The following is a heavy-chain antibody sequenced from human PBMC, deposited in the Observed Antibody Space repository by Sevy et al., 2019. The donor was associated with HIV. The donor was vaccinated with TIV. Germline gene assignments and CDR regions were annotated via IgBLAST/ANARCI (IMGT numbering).Heavy chain of an antibody. CDR3: AREGITWDAFDI. V-gene: IGHV3-7*01. D-gene: IGHD3-10*01. Sequence: GGSLRLSCAASGFTFSNYWMSWVRQAPGKGLECVANINQDGSEKYYLDSVKGRFIVSRDNAKNSLYLQMNSLRAEDSAVYYCAREGITWDAFDIWGQGTMVTVSS. J-gene: IGHJ3*02. CDR1: GFTFSNYW. CDR2: INQDGSEK.